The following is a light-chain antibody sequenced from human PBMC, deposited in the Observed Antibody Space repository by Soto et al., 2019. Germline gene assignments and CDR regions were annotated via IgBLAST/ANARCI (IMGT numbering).Light chain of an antibody. Sequence: NYIAWYQQKPGLAPRLLIYDASRRATGIPDRFSGSGSGTDMIQSFSRLEPADLAVYYRQQYASSLWKLGQGTRWIS. CDR1: NY. V-gene: IGKV3D-20*01. CDR2: DAS. CDR3: QQYASSLWK. J-gene: IGKJ1*01.